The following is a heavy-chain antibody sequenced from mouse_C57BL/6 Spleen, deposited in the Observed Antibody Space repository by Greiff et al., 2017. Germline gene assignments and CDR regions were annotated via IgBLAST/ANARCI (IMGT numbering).Heavy chain of an antibody. D-gene: IGHD1-1*01. CDR2: ISSGGSYT. CDR1: GFTFSSYG. Sequence: EVQVVESGGDLVKPGGSLKLSCAASGFTFSSYGMSWVRQTPDKRLEWVATISSGGSYTYYPDSVKGRFTISRDNAKNTLYLQMSSLKSEDTAMYYCASPGGITTDAFAYWGQGTLVTVSA. CDR3: ASPGGITTDAFAY. V-gene: IGHV5-6*01. J-gene: IGHJ3*01.